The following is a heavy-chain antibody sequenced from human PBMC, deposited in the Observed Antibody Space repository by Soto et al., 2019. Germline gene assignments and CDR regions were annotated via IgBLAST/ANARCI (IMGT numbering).Heavy chain of an antibody. CDR2: IKHDTSEA. Sequence: GGSLRLSXAASGFKFSDYWMSWVRQAPGKGLEWVGNIKHDTSEAHYADSVKGRFTITRDNIKNLLFLQMNGLRSDDTASYYCARDGILFSGPYRPSRFDYWGLGTLDTVS. CDR1: GFKFSDYW. CDR3: ARDGILFSGPYRPSRFDY. V-gene: IGHV3-7*03. D-gene: IGHD3-16*02. J-gene: IGHJ4*02.